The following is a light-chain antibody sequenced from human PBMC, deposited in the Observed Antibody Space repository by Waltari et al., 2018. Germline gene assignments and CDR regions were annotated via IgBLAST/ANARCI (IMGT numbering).Light chain of an antibody. CDR3: SSYAGDNRLI. V-gene: IGLV2-23*02. J-gene: IGLJ2*01. CDR2: QVT. CDR1: SNDVGYFDL. Sequence: QSALTQPASVSGSPGQSITISCTGTSNDVGYFDLVSWYQQHPVKAPKLRIYQVTKRPSEIAYRFSGSKSGSTASLTISGLQSEDEADYYCSSYAGDNRLIFGGGTKVTVL.